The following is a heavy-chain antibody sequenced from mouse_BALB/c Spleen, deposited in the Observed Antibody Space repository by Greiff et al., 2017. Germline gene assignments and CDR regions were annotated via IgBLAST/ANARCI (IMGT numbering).Heavy chain of an antibody. J-gene: IGHJ2*01. CDR1: GFTFSSYA. CDR2: ISSGGST. CDR3: ARSHYYGYDEGYFDY. V-gene: IGHV5-6-5*01. D-gene: IGHD2-14*01. Sequence: EVQVVESGGGLVKPGGSLKLSCAASGFTFSSYAMSWVRQTPEKRLEWVASISSGGSTYYSDSVKGRFTISRDNARNILYLQMSSLRSEDTAMDYCARSHYYGYDEGYFDYWGQGTTLTVSA.